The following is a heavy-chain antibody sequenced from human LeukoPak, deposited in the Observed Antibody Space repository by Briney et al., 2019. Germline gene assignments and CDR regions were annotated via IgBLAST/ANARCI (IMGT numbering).Heavy chain of an antibody. CDR1: AYTLTDYY. Sequence: ASVTLSCKASAYTLTDYYVHWVGQAPGQDLEWMGFIIPHSGGTNYRQRFQGRVLMTRDMSIGTFYMELSSLRSDDTAVYYCSTEDKFCTTPKCGVYWGQGTLVTVSS. V-gene: IGHV1-2*02. CDR2: IIPHSGGT. CDR3: STEDKFCTTPKCGVY. D-gene: IGHD2-15*01. J-gene: IGHJ4*02.